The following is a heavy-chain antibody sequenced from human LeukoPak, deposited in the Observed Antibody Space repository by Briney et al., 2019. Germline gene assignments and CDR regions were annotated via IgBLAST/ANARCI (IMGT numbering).Heavy chain of an antibody. J-gene: IGHJ4*02. CDR2: IYHSGST. D-gene: IGHD3/OR15-3a*01. V-gene: IGHV4-38-2*01. Sequence: TSETLSLTCAVSGYSISSGYYWGWIRQPPGKGLEWIGIIYHSGSTYYNPSLKSRVTISVDTSKNQFSLKLSSVTAADTAVYYCARRDFWRRTDFDYWGQGTLVTVSS. CDR1: GYSISSGYY. CDR3: ARRDFWRRTDFDY.